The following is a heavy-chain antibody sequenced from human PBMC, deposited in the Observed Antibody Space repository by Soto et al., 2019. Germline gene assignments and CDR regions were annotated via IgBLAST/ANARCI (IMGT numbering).Heavy chain of an antibody. CDR1: DFTVSSNY. CDR3: AGGVTTDY. J-gene: IGHJ4*02. Sequence: EVPLVESGGGLIQPGGSLRLSCAASDFTVSSNYMSWVSQAPGKGMEWVSVIYSGGSTYYPDSVKGRFTISRNNSKHARYLQMNSLRAADTAVYYCAGGVTTDYWGQGTLVTVSS. V-gene: IGHV3-53*01. CDR2: IYSGGST. D-gene: IGHD2-21*02.